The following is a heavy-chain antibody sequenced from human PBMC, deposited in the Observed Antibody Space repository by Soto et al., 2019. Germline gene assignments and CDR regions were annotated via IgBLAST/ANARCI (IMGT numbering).Heavy chain of an antibody. V-gene: IGHV1-3*01. CDR3: ARHLAVAGIFNY. CDR2: INAGNGNT. Sequence: ASVKLSCKASGYTLTSYAMRWLRQAPGQRLEWMGWINAGNGNTKYSQKFQGRVTITRDTSASTAYMELSSLRSEDTAVYYCARHLAVAGIFNYWGQGTLVTVSS. J-gene: IGHJ4*02. D-gene: IGHD6-19*01. CDR1: GYTLTSYA.